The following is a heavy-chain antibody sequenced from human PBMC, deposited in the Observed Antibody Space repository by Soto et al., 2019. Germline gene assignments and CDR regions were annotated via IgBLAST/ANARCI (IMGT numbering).Heavy chain of an antibody. Sequence: RGSLRLSCAASGFSFRNYAMSWFRQAPGKGLEWISTLTGSSSNIYYADSVKGRFAISRDNSRNTLYLQMNSLTAEDTAVYYCANGRATYGLLTHDYWGQGTLVTVSS. CDR1: GFSFRNYA. V-gene: IGHV3-23*01. D-gene: IGHD3-10*01. J-gene: IGHJ4*02. CDR2: LTGSSSNI. CDR3: ANGRATYGLLTHDY.